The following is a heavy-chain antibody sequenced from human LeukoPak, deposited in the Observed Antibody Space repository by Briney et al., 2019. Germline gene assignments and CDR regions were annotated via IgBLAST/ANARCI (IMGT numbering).Heavy chain of an antibody. CDR2: IYYSGTT. CDR1: GGSISSYY. D-gene: IGHD3-10*01. V-gene: IGHV4-59*01. J-gene: IGHJ4*02. CDR3: AGGSARRGGVDY. Sequence: SETLSLTCTVSGGSISSYYWSWIRQPPGKGLEWIGYIYYSGTTNYNPSLKSRVTISVDTSKNQFSLRLSFVTAADTAVYYCAGGSARRGGVDYWGQGTLVTVSS.